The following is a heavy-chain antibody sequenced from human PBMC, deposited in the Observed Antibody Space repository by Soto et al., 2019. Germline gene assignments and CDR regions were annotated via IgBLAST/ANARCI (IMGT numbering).Heavy chain of an antibody. CDR3: TVWGSGNDFGAA. D-gene: IGHD3-10*01. CDR1: GFTFSDHY. CDR2: SKNKADSYTT. Sequence: EVQLVESGGGLVQPGGSLRLSCAASGFTFSDHYMDWVRQAPGKGLGWVGRSKNKADSYTTEYAAPGKGRFTISRDGSKNSLFLQMNSLKTEDTAVYYCTVWGSGNDFGAAWGQGILVTVSS. V-gene: IGHV3-72*01. J-gene: IGHJ4*02.